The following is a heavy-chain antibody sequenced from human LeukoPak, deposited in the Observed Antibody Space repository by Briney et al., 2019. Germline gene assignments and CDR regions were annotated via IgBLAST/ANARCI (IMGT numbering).Heavy chain of an antibody. J-gene: IGHJ3*02. CDR1: GFTFSSYA. V-gene: IGHV3-23*01. Sequence: GGSLRLSCAASGFTFSSYAMSWVRQAPAKGLEWVSAISASGRSTYYTDSVKGRFTISRDNSKNTMYLQVNSLRVEDTAVYYCARETGGYELADALDIWGQGTMVTVSS. D-gene: IGHD5-12*01. CDR2: ISASGRST. CDR3: ARETGGYELADALDI.